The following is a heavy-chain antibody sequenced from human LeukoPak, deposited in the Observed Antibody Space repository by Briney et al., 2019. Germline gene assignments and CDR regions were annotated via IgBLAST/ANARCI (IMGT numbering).Heavy chain of an antibody. CDR3: AKSPTYGSGSYSYYFDY. D-gene: IGHD3-10*01. V-gene: IGHV3-23*01. Sequence: PGGSLRHSCAAAGFTFSNSAMSWVRKALGKGREWVSAISGSGGSTYYADSVKGQFTISRDNSKNTLYLQMNSLRAEDTAVYYCAKSPTYGSGSYSYYFDYWGQGTLVTVSS. J-gene: IGHJ4*02. CDR2: ISGSGGST. CDR1: GFTFSNSA.